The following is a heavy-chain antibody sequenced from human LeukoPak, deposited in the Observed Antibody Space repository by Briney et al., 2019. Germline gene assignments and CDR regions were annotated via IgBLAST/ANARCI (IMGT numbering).Heavy chain of an antibody. CDR2: IRYDGSNK. CDR3: ARGGKLEPTAMPS. Sequence: GGSLRLSCAASRFTFSSYGMHWVRQAPGKGLEWVAFIRYDGSNKYYADSVKGRSTISRDNAKNMLYLQINSLRVEDTAIYYCARGGKLEPTAMPSWGQGSLVVVSS. D-gene: IGHD2-2*01. J-gene: IGHJ5*02. V-gene: IGHV3-30*02. CDR1: RFTFSSYG.